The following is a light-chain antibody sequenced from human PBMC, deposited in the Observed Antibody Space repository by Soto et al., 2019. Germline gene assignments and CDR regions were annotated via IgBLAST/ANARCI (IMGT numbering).Light chain of an antibody. Sequence: EIVMTQSPATLSVSPGERATLSCRASQSVSSYLAWYQQKPGQAPRLLIYGASTRATGIPARFSGSGSGTEFTLTISSLQSEDFATYYCQQSYSTPLTFGGGTKVEIK. CDR3: QQSYSTPLT. J-gene: IGKJ4*01. CDR2: GAS. CDR1: QSVSSY. V-gene: IGKV3-15*01.